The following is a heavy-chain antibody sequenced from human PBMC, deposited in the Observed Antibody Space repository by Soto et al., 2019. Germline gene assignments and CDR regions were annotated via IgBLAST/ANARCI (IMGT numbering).Heavy chain of an antibody. CDR1: GFTFSSYA. J-gene: IGHJ4*02. V-gene: IGHV3-23*01. CDR2: ISGSGGST. CDR3: AKDYSSSWSVSYFDY. Sequence: GSLRLSCAASGFTFSSYAMSWVRQAPGKGLEWVSAISGSGGSTYYADSVKGRFTISRDNSKNTLYLQMNSLRAEDTAVYYCAKDYSSSWSVSYFDYWGQGTLVTVSS. D-gene: IGHD6-13*01.